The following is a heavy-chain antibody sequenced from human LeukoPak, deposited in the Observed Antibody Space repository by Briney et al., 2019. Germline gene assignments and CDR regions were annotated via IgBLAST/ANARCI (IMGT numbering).Heavy chain of an antibody. V-gene: IGHV3-23*01. J-gene: IGHJ4*02. CDR2: LNAGGGTT. Sequence: GGSLRLSCAASGFTLSRSTMSWLRQAPGKGLEWVSALNAGGGTTSAESVKGRFSISRDDSKNTLYLQMNSLRAEDTAVYYCVRGTDGEGYYRPFDYWGQGTLVTVSS. D-gene: IGHD3-10*01. CDR3: VRGTDGEGYYRPFDY. CDR1: GFTLSRST.